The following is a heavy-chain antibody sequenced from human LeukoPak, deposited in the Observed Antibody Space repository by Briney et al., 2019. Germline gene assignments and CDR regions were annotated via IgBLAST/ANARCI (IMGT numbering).Heavy chain of an antibody. CDR3: ARDLGLRRMI. D-gene: IGHD5-12*01. V-gene: IGHV3-48*04. CDR2: ISAGSGTI. J-gene: IGHJ2*01. Sequence: PGGSLRLSCAASGISVSSNNMHWVRQAPGGGLEWVSYISAGSGTIYSADSVKGRFIISRDNAKNSLYLQMNSLRVEDTAVYSCARDLGLRRMIWGRGTLVAVSS. CDR1: GISVSSNN.